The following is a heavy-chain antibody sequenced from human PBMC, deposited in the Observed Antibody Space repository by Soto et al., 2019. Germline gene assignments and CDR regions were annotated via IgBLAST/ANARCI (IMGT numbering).Heavy chain of an antibody. D-gene: IGHD6-13*01. CDR2: ISSSSSYI. CDR1: GFTFSSYS. J-gene: IGHJ4*02. Sequence: PGGSLRLSCAASGFTFSSYSMNWVRQAPGKGLEWVSSISSSSSYIYYADSVKGRFTISRDNAKNSLYLQMNSLRAEDTAVYYCAREDIAAAGQDYWGQGTLVTVSS. CDR3: AREDIAAAGQDY. V-gene: IGHV3-21*01.